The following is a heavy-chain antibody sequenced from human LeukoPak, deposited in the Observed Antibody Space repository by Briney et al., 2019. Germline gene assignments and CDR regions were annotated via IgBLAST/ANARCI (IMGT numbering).Heavy chain of an antibody. CDR3: ARGQFPFYYDSSGYYQDY. D-gene: IGHD3-22*01. CDR1: GFTVNSNH. V-gene: IGHV3-53*01. Sequence: GGSLRLSCVASGFTVNSNHMSWVRQAPGKGLECVSVIYSGGSTYYADSVKGRFTISRDSAKNTLYLQMNTLRVEDTAVYFCARGQFPFYYDSSGYYQDYWGQGTLVTVSS. CDR2: IYSGGST. J-gene: IGHJ4*02.